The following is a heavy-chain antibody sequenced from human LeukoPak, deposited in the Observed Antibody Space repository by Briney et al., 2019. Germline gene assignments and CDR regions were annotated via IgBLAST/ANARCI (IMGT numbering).Heavy chain of an antibody. CDR3: ARETYYYDSSGYLNGGVLDQTFDY. CDR2: IYYSGST. V-gene: IGHV4-59*12. J-gene: IGHJ4*02. CDR1: GGSISSYY. Sequence: SETLSLTCTVSGGSISSYYWSWIRQPPGKGLEWIGYIYYSGSTNYNPSLKSRVTISVDTSKNQFSLKLSSVTAADTAVYYCARETYYYDSSGYLNGGVLDQTFDYWGQGTLVTVSS. D-gene: IGHD3-22*01.